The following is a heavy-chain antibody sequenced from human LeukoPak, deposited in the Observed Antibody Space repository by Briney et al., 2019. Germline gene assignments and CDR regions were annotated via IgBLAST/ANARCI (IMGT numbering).Heavy chain of an antibody. CDR2: IYTSGST. CDR1: GGSISSYY. Sequence: PSETLSLTCTVSGGSISSYYWSWIRQPAGKGLEWIGRIYTSGSTNYNPSLKSRVTMSVDTSKNQFSLKLSSVTAADTAVYYCARESSTSYYYYYGMDVWGQGTTVTVSS. V-gene: IGHV4-4*07. J-gene: IGHJ6*02. D-gene: IGHD2-2*01. CDR3: ARESSTSYYYYYGMDV.